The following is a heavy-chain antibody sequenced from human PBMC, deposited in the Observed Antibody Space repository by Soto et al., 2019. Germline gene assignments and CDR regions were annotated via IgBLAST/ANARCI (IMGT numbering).Heavy chain of an antibody. CDR2: ISGSGGST. V-gene: IGHV3-23*01. CDR3: AKIVGATVKPLFDY. Sequence: HPGGSLRLSCAASGFTFSSYAMSWVRQAPGKGLEWVSAISGSGGSTYYADSVKGRFTISRDNSKNTLYLQMNSLRAEDTAVYYCAKIVGATVKPLFDYWGQGTLVTVSS. J-gene: IGHJ4*02. CDR1: GFTFSSYA. D-gene: IGHD1-26*01.